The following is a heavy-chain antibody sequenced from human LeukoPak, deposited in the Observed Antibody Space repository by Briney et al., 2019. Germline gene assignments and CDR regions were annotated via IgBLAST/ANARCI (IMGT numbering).Heavy chain of an antibody. CDR2: MNPNSGNT. V-gene: IGHV1-8*01. CDR3: ARAPTMVVPYLDY. D-gene: IGHD3-10*01. Sequence: ASVKVSCKASGYTFTSYDINWVRQATGQGLEWMGWMNPNSGNTGYAQKFQGRVTMTRNTSISTAYMELSSLRSEDTAVYYCARAPTMVVPYLDYWGQGTLVTVSS. CDR1: GYTFTSYD. J-gene: IGHJ4*02.